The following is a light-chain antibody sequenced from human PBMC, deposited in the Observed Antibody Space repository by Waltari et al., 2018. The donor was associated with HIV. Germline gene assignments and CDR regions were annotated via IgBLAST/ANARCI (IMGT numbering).Light chain of an antibody. V-gene: IGLV3-1*01. CDR2: QNR. J-gene: IGLJ3*02. Sequence: LVINQNRWRPSGIPERFSGSKSGNTATLTISGTQTLDEGDYYCQAWVDGIVVFGGGTKLTVL. CDR3: QAWVDGIVV.